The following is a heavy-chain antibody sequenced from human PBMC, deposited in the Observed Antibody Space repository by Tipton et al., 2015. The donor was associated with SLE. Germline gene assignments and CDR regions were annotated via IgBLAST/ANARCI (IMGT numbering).Heavy chain of an antibody. Sequence: TLSLTCTASGDSISPYYWNWIRQSPGKGLEWLGNIYYTGTTNYNPSLKTRLSLSLDTSKNQLSLKLSSVTAADTAVYYCARGYRSSIEYSRSPDGLDFWGQGTLVTVSS. D-gene: IGHD6-13*01. CDR1: GDSISPYY. CDR2: IYYTGTT. J-gene: IGHJ4*02. V-gene: IGHV4-59*12. CDR3: ARGYRSSIEYSRSPDGLDF.